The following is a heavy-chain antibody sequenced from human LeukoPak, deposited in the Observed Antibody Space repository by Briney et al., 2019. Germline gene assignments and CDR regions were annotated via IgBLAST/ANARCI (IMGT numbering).Heavy chain of an antibody. J-gene: IGHJ4*02. V-gene: IGHV4-34*01. Sequence: PSETLSLTCAVYGGSFSGYYWSWIRQPPGKGLEWIGEINHSGSTNYNPSLKSRVTISVDTSKNQFSLKLSSVTAADTAVYYCARLRITYSSSSGFGYWGQGTLVTVPS. CDR3: ARLRITYSSSSGFGY. CDR1: GGSFSGYY. D-gene: IGHD6-6*01. CDR2: INHSGST.